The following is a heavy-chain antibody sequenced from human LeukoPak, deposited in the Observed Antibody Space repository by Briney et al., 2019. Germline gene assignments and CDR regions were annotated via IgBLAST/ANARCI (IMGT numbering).Heavy chain of an antibody. V-gene: IGHV4-30-2*01. CDR2: IYHSGST. CDR3: ARGVYYYYYGMDV. J-gene: IGHJ6*02. Sequence: SETLSLTCAVSGGSISSGGYSWSWIRQPPGKGLEWIGYIYHSGSTYYNPSLKGRVTISVDRSKNQFSLKLSSVTAADTAVYYCARGVYYYYYGMDVWGQGTTVTVSS. CDR1: GGSISSGGYS.